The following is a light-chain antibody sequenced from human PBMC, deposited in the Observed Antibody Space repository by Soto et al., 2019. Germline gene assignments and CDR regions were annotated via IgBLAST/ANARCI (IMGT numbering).Light chain of an antibody. Sequence: DIQMTQSPSTLSASVGDRVTITCRASQSLSSWLAWYQQEPGKAPKLLIYKASSLETGVPSRFSGSGSGTEFTLTISILQPDDFATYYCQQYYSYSPLTFGGGTKVEIK. J-gene: IGKJ4*01. CDR1: QSLSSW. V-gene: IGKV1-5*03. CDR2: KAS. CDR3: QQYYSYSPLT.